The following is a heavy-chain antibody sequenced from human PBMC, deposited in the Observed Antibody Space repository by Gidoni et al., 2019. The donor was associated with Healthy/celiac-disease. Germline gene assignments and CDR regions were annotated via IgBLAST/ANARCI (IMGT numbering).Heavy chain of an antibody. Sequence: EVQLLESGGGLVQPGGSLRLSCAASGFTFSSYAMSWVRQAPGKGLEWVSAISGSGGSTYYADSVKGRFTISRDNSKNTLYLQMNSLRAEDTAVYYCAKGYYDILTGYWVTDYWGQGTLVTVSS. CDR2: ISGSGGST. J-gene: IGHJ4*02. CDR1: GFTFSSYA. CDR3: AKGYYDILTGYWVTDY. D-gene: IGHD3-9*01. V-gene: IGHV3-23*01.